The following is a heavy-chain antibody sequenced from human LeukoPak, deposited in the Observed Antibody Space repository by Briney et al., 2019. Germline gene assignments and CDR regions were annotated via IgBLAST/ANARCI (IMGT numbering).Heavy chain of an antibody. CDR2: MNPSSGNT. J-gene: IGHJ3*02. Sequence: ASVKVSCKASGYTFTSYDINWVRQATGQGLEWLGWMNPSSGNTGYAQKFQGRVTMTRDTSISTAYMELSSLRSEDTAVYYCATDGIKLELPIPPKAYAFDIWGQGTMVTVSS. V-gene: IGHV1-8*01. D-gene: IGHD1-7*01. CDR3: ATDGIKLELPIPPKAYAFDI. CDR1: GYTFTSYD.